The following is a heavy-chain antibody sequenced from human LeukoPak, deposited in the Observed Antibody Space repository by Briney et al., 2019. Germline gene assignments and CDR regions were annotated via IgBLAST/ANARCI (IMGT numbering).Heavy chain of an antibody. CDR2: IYYSGST. V-gene: IGHV4-30-4*08. CDR3: ASNRYCSSTSCHLRDY. Sequence: SETLSLTCTVSGGSISSGDYYWSWIRQPPGEGLEWFGYIYYSGSTYYNPSLKSRVTISVDTSKNQSSLKLSSVTAADTAVYYCASNRYCSSTSCHLRDYWGQGTLVTVSS. D-gene: IGHD2-2*01. CDR1: GGSISSGDYY. J-gene: IGHJ4*02.